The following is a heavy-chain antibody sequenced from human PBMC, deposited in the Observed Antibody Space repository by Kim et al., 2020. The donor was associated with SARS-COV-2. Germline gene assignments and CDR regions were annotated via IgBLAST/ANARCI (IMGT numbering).Heavy chain of an antibody. Sequence: SETLSLTCTVSGGSISGYFWSWIRQPPGRGLEWIGYIYYSGSTNYNPSLKSRVTISVDTSKNQLSLKLSSVTAADTAVYYCARDRIGYCSISCSPYFDY. D-gene: IGHD2-2*01. CDR3: ARDRIGYCSISCSPYFDY. J-gene: IGHJ4*01. V-gene: IGHV4-59*01. CDR1: GGSISGYF. CDR2: IYYSGST.